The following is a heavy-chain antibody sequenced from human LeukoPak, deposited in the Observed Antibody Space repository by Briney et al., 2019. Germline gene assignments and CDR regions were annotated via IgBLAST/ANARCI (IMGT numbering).Heavy chain of an antibody. CDR1: GGSISSSSYY. J-gene: IGHJ4*02. V-gene: IGHV4-39*01. Sequence: PSETLSLTCTVSGGSISSSSYYWGWIRQPPGKGLEWIGSIYYSGSTYYNPSLKSQVTISVDTSKNQFSLKLSSVTAADTAVYYCARQQVAVAPYFDYWGQGTLVTVSS. D-gene: IGHD6-19*01. CDR2: IYYSGST. CDR3: ARQQVAVAPYFDY.